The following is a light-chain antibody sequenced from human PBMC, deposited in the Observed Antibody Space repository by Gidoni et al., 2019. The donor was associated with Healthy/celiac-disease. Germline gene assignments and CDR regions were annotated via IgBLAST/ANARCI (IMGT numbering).Light chain of an antibody. CDR3: QQSYSTPYT. J-gene: IGKJ2*01. V-gene: IGKV1-39*01. CDR1: QSISSY. CDR2: AAY. Sequence: DIKMTQSPSYLSASVGDRVTITCWASQSISSYLNWYQQKPGKAPKLLIYAAYSLQSGVPSKLSGSGSGTDFTLTISSLQPEDFATFYCQQSYSTPYTFGQXTKLEIK.